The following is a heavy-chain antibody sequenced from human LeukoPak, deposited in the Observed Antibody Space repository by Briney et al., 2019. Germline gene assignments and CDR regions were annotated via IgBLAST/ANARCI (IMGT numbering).Heavy chain of an antibody. CDR2: MNPNSGNT. CDR1: GYTFTNYD. V-gene: IGHV1-8*02. J-gene: IGHJ4*02. CDR3: ARVGHRITFGGVIVPYFDY. Sequence: ASVKVSCKASGYTFTNYDINWVRQATGQGLEWMGWMNPNSGNTGYAQKFQGRVTMTRNTSISTAYMELSSLRSEDTAVYYCARVGHRITFGGVIVPYFDYWGQGTLVTVSS. D-gene: IGHD3-16*02.